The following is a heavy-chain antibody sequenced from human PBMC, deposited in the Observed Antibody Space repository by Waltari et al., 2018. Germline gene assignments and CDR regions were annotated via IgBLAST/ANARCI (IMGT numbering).Heavy chain of an antibody. CDR2: TNPSCSSK. CDR1: GYTFTSYY. J-gene: IGHJ4*02. Sequence: QVQLVQSGAGVKKPGASVKGSCKAAGYTFTSYYMHWVREAPGQGREGVGITNPSCSSKSDTQKCTCRVNLTRDTSTSTVYMELISLRSEYPSVYYCARVPLAILTGYYLDYCGQGTLVTVSS. V-gene: IGHV1-46*01. CDR3: ARVPLAILTGYYLDY. D-gene: IGHD3-9*01.